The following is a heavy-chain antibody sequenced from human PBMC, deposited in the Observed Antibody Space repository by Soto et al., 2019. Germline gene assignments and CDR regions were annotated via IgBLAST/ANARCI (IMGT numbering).Heavy chain of an antibody. V-gene: IGHV1-69*04. Sequence: ASVKVSCKASGGTFSSYTISWVRQAPGQGLEWMGRIIPILGIANYAQKFQGRVTITADKSTSTAYMELSSLRSEDTAVYYCARDRVHCSGGSCSNYYYYYMDVWGKGTTVTVSS. D-gene: IGHD2-15*01. CDR2: IIPILGIA. J-gene: IGHJ6*03. CDR3: ARDRVHCSGGSCSNYYYYYMDV. CDR1: GGTFSSYT.